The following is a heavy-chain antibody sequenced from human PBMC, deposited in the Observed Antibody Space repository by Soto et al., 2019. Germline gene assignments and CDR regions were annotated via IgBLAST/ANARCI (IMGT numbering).Heavy chain of an antibody. D-gene: IGHD6-19*01. CDR2: MNPNSGNT. CDR3: ASRRIAVADTTFDI. Sequence: ASVKVSCKASGYTFTSYDINWVRQATGQGLEWMGWMNPNSGNTGYAQKFQGRVTMTRNTSIRTAYMELSSLRSEDTAVYYCASRRIAVADTTFDIWGQGTMVTVSS. J-gene: IGHJ3*02. CDR1: GYTFTSYD. V-gene: IGHV1-8*01.